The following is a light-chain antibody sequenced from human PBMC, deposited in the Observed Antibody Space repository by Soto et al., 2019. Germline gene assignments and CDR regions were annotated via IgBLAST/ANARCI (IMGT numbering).Light chain of an antibody. V-gene: IGKV3-20*01. CDR2: GAS. CDR1: QSVISNY. J-gene: IGKJ2*03. CDR3: QKYDTSPYS. Sequence: ESVLAQSPGTLSLSPGEGATLSCRSSQSVISNYLAWYQKKPGQAPRLLIYGASNRATGIPDRFSGSGSGTDFTLTIGGLEPEDFAMYYCQKYDTSPYSFGQGTKLEIK.